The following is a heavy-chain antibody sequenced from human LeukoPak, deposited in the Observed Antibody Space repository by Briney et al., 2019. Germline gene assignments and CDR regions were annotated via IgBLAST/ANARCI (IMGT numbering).Heavy chain of an antibody. Sequence: GSLRLSCAASGFIFSDYSMHWVRQAPEKGLEWVSVIYSGGSTYYADSVKGRFTISRDNSKNTLYLQMNSLGAEDTAVYYCARGGESVYSDYWGQGTLVTVSS. V-gene: IGHV3-66*01. CDR3: ARGGESVYSDY. D-gene: IGHD3-16*01. CDR2: IYSGGST. J-gene: IGHJ4*02. CDR1: GFIFSDYS.